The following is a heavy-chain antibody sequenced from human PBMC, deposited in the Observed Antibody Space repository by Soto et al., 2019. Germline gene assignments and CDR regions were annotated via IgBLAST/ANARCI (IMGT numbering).Heavy chain of an antibody. V-gene: IGHV3-9*01. Sequence: GGSLRLSCAASGFTFSSYAMHWVRQAPGKGLEWVSGISWNSGSIGYADSVKGRFTISRDNAKNSLYLQMNSLRAEDTALYYCAKDIFRQWLIPTYFDYWGQGTLVTVSS. CDR3: AKDIFRQWLIPTYFDY. CDR2: ISWNSGSI. CDR1: GFTFSSYA. D-gene: IGHD6-19*01. J-gene: IGHJ4*02.